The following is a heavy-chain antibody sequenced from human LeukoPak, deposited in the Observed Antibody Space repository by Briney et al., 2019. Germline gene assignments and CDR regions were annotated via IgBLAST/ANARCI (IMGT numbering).Heavy chain of an antibody. Sequence: GASVEGSFKASGHTFTNYHIHLGREGPGQRGVWMGAVYATGGVAINTQTFPVRVTVTRDTSTGTVYMELSSLRFEDTAIYYCATEAPRSYYFDYWGQGIQVTVSP. CDR1: GHTFTNYH. J-gene: IGHJ4*02. V-gene: IGHV1-46*01. CDR2: VYATGGVA. CDR3: ATEAPRSYYFDY.